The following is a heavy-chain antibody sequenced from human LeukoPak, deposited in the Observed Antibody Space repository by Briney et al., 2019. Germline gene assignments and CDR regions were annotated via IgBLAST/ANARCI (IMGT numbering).Heavy chain of an antibody. V-gene: IGHV3-7*01. J-gene: IGHJ4*02. CDR1: GFTFSAYW. D-gene: IGHD5-18*01. CDR3: ARDRVRYSSGYTCFDY. CDR2: IKEDGSDK. Sequence: PGGSLRLSCAASGFTFSAYWMSWVRQAPGKGLEWVASIKEDGSDKYYVDSVKGRFTISRDNAENSLYLQMNSLRAADTAVYYCARDRVRYSSGYTCFDYWGQGTLVTVSS.